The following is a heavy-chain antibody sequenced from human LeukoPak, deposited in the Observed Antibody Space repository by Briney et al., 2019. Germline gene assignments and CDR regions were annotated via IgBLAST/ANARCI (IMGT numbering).Heavy chain of an antibody. CDR3: ARDRYDYVWGSYRYTGSVDY. V-gene: IGHV3-11*01. CDR2: ISSSGSTI. CDR1: GFTFSDYY. Sequence: PGGSLRLSCAASGFTFSDYYMSWIRQAPGKGLEWVSYISSSGSTIYYADSVKGRFTISRDNAKNSLYLQMNSLRAEDTAVYYCARDRYDYVWGSYRYTGSVDYWGQGTLVTVSS. D-gene: IGHD3-16*02. J-gene: IGHJ4*02.